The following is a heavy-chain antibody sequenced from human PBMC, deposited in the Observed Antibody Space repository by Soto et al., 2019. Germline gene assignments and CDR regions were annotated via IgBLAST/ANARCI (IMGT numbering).Heavy chain of an antibody. CDR3: ATNTVTKVDDY. D-gene: IGHD4-17*01. CDR1: GFTFSNFW. CDR2: IKQDGSEK. V-gene: IGHV3-7*03. J-gene: IGHJ4*02. Sequence: EVQLVESGGGFVQPGGSLRLSCTASGFTFSNFWMNWVRQAPGRGLEWVANIKQDGSEKYYVDSVKGRFVISRDNAKNSLSLQMNSLTAEDTADYYCATNTVTKVDDYWGQGTLVTVSS.